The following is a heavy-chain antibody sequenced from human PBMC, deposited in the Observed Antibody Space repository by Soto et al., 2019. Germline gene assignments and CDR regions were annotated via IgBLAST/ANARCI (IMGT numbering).Heavy chain of an antibody. J-gene: IGHJ6*02. V-gene: IGHV3-23*01. D-gene: IGHD4-4*01. Sequence: PGGSLRLSCTASGFTFGDYAMSWVRQAPGKGLEWVSGISGSGISTYYTDSVKGRFTISRDNSKNTVFLQMNSLRDEDTAVYYCVKPPVITASYYYYDMDVWGQGTTVTVSS. CDR3: VKPPVITASYYYYDMDV. CDR1: GFTFGDYA. CDR2: ISGSGIST.